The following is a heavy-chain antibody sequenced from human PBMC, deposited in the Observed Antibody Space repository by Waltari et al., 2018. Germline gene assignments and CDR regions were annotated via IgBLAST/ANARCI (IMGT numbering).Heavy chain of an antibody. CDR3: ARGLSKVADY. CDR1: GYSLSSNYF. V-gene: IGHV4-38-2*01. Sequence: QVQLQESGPGLVKPSETLSLTCAVSGYSLSSNYFWGWVRQPPGKGLEWIGHIYDSETIFYNPSLKSRVTISLDTSKNHFSLKLSSLTAADTAVYFCARGLSKVADYWGQGILVTVSS. D-gene: IGHD1-26*01. J-gene: IGHJ4*02. CDR2: IYDSETI.